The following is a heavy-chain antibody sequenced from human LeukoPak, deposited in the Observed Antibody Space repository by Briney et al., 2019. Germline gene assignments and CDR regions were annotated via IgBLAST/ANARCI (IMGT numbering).Heavy chain of an antibody. CDR1: GYTFTDNY. CDR2: ISAYNGNT. J-gene: IGHJ6*03. V-gene: IGHV1-18*04. D-gene: IGHD3-22*01. Sequence: GASVKVSCKASGYTFTDNYIHWVRQAPGQGLEWMGWISAYNGNTNYAQKLQGRVTMTTDTSTSTAYMELRSLRSDDTAVYYCARPMNYYDSSGYYYEHYYYYMDVWGKGTTVTVSS. CDR3: ARPMNYYDSSGYYYEHYYYYMDV.